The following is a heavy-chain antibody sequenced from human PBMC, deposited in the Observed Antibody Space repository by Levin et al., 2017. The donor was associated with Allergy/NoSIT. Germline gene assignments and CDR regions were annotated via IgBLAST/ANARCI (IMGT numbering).Heavy chain of an antibody. D-gene: IGHD3-16*02. Sequence: SETLSLTCTVSDDSISGYYWTWIRQPPGKGLEWIGHMYYTGSTNYNPSLKSRVTISVGSSKNQFSLNLNSVTAADTAVYYCAKGLGESSRYTHGYWGQGTLVTVSS. J-gene: IGHJ4*02. CDR3: AKGLGESSRYTHGY. CDR2: MYYTGST. V-gene: IGHV4-59*01. CDR1: DDSISGYY.